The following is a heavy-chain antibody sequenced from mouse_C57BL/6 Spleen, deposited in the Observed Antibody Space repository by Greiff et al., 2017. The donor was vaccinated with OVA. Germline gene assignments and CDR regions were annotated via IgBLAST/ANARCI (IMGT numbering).Heavy chain of an antibody. J-gene: IGHJ3*01. CDR1: GYSFTDYN. Sequence: VQLQQSGPELVKPGASVMISCKASGYSFTDYNMNWVKQSNGKSLEWIGVINPNNGTTSYIQKFKGKATLTVDQSSCTAYIQLNLLTSEASVVYYCARHYDFAWFAYWGQGTLVTVSA. CDR3: ARHYDFAWFAY. V-gene: IGHV1-39*01. CDR2: INPNNGTT. D-gene: IGHD2-4*01.